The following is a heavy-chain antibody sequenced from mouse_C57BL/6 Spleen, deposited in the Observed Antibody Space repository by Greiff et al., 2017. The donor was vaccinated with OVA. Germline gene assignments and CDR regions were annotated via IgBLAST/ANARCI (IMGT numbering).Heavy chain of an antibody. CDR2: IDPSDSYT. J-gene: IGHJ3*01. D-gene: IGHD3-2*02. Sequence: QVQLQQPGAELVKPGASVKLSCKASGYTFTSYWMQWVNQRPGQGLEWIGEIDPSDSYTNYNQKFKGKATLTVDTSSSTADMQLSSLTSEDSAVYYCARSAQATYWGQGTLVTVSA. CDR3: ARSAQATY. CDR1: GYTFTSYW. V-gene: IGHV1-50*01.